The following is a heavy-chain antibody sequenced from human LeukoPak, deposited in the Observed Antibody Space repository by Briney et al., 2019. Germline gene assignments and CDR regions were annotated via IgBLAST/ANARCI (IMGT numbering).Heavy chain of an antibody. CDR2: LTDTVSTT. V-gene: IGHV3-23*01. Sequence: PGGCLRVSSAASGVTLSIDAMFWVPAAPGKELEWVSTLTDTVSTTYYADSVKSRLTISKDNSKNTLYLKMRSLGAEDTAIYYCANVQSGEFDYWGQGTLVTVSS. J-gene: IGHJ4*02. CDR1: GVTLSIDA. CDR3: ANVQSGEFDY. D-gene: IGHD7-27*01.